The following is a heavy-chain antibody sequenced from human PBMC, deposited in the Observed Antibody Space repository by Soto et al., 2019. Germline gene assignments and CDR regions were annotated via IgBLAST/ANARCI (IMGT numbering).Heavy chain of an antibody. CDR1: GFNFRSYS. Sequence: EAQLVESGGGLVQPGGSLRLSCVASGFNFRSYSLSWVRQAPGKGLEWIAYIDTSSSLIYYADSVEGRFAISRDNAKNSLYLQVDSLRDEDTALYYCARYFLTGDAREAFDIWGQGTMVTVSS. CDR3: ARYFLTGDAREAFDI. J-gene: IGHJ3*02. V-gene: IGHV3-48*02. CDR2: IDTSSSLI. D-gene: IGHD7-27*01.